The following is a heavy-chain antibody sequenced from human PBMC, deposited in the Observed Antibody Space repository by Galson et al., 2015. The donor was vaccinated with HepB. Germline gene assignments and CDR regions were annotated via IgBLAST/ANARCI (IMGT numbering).Heavy chain of an antibody. Sequence: SVKVSCKASGGTFSSYAISWVRQAPGQGLEWMGRIIPILGIANYAQKFQGRVTITANKSTSTAYMELSSLRSEDTAVYYCARGADYGGNSGLDYWGQGTLVTVSS. CDR2: IIPILGIA. CDR3: ARGADYGGNSGLDY. V-gene: IGHV1-69*04. CDR1: GGTFSSYA. D-gene: IGHD4-23*01. J-gene: IGHJ4*02.